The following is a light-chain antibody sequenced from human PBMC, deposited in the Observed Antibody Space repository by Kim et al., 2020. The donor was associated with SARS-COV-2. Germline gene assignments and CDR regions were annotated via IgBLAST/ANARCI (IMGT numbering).Light chain of an antibody. J-gene: IGLJ2*01. Sequence: SYELTQPPSVSVSPGQTASITCSGDKLGDKYDCWYQQKQGQSTVLVIYQDSKRPSGIPERFSGSNSGNTATLTISGTQAMDEADYYCQAWDGSTAVFGGG. CDR2: QDS. CDR3: QAWDGSTAV. V-gene: IGLV3-1*01. CDR1: KLGDKY.